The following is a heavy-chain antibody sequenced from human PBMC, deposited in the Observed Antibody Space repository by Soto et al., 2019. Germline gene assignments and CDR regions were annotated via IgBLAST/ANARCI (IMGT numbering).Heavy chain of an antibody. CDR2: ISAYNGNT. Sequence: ASVKVSCKASGYTFTSYGISWVRQAPGQGLEWMGWISAYNGNTKYSQKFQGRVTITRDTSASTAYMELSSLRSEDTAVYYCARAHYDFWSGYFSWFDPWGQGTLVTVSS. CDR1: GYTFTSYG. CDR3: ARAHYDFWSGYFSWFDP. J-gene: IGHJ5*01. D-gene: IGHD3-3*01. V-gene: IGHV1-18*01.